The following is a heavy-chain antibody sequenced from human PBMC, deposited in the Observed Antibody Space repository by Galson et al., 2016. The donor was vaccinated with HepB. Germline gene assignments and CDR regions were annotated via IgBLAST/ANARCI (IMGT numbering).Heavy chain of an antibody. V-gene: IGHV2-5*02. CDR1: GFSLSSTGES. J-gene: IGHJ5*01. Sequence: PALVKPTQTLTLTCTFSGFSLSSTGESVGWIRQPPGRALEWLAVIYWDDDERYSPSLRSRPTITKDTSKNEVVLTMTKMDPVDTGTYYCAHRRGGVTVLIAGGWFGSWGQGALVTVSS. D-gene: IGHD3-3*01. CDR2: IYWDDDE. CDR3: AHRRGGVTVLIAGGWFGS.